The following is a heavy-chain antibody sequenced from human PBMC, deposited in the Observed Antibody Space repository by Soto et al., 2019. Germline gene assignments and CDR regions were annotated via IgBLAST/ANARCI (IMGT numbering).Heavy chain of an antibody. J-gene: IGHJ3*02. V-gene: IGHV4-30-2*01. CDR2: IYHSGST. CDR1: GGSISSGGYS. CDR3: ARGGSYYGSGSYYNAHAFDI. Sequence: PSETLSLTCAVSGGSISSGGYSWSWIRQPPGKGLEWIGYIYHSGSTYYNPSLKSRVTISVDRSKNQFSLKLSSVTAADTAVYYCARGGSYYGSGSYYNAHAFDIWGQGTMVTVSS. D-gene: IGHD3-10*01.